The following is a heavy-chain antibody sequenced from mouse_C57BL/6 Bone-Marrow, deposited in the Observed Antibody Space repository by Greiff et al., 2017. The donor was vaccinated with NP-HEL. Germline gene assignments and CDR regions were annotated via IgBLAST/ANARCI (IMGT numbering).Heavy chain of an antibody. Sequence: QVQLKESGAELARPGASVKLSCKASGYTFTSYGISWVKQRTGQGLEWIGEIYPRSGNTYYNEKFKGKATLTADKSSSTAYMELRSLTSEDSAVYFCARRDYSNDYYAMDYWGQGTSVTVSS. CDR3: ARRDYSNDYYAMDY. CDR2: IYPRSGNT. CDR1: GYTFTSYG. D-gene: IGHD2-5*01. J-gene: IGHJ4*01. V-gene: IGHV1-81*01.